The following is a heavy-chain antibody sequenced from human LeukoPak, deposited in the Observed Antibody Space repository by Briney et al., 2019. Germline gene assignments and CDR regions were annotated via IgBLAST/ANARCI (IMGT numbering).Heavy chain of an antibody. CDR2: INHSGST. J-gene: IGHJ4*02. Sequence: PSETLSLTCAVYGGSLSGYYWSWIRQPPGKGLEWIGEINHSGSTKYNPSLKRRVTISVDTSKNQFSLKLSSVTAADTAVYYCARTGLGFTIDYWGQGTLVTVSS. CDR1: GGSLSGYY. D-gene: IGHD7-27*01. CDR3: ARTGLGFTIDY. V-gene: IGHV4-34*01.